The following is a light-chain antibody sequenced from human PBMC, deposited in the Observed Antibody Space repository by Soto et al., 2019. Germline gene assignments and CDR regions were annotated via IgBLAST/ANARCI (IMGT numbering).Light chain of an antibody. CDR2: HTS. J-gene: IGKJ2*01. CDR3: QQYREWPQFT. V-gene: IGKV3-15*01. CDR1: ESLHGA. Sequence: IVMTQSPGTLSVSPGERATLSCRASESLHGALAWFQQRPGQPPRLLIYHTSTRATGIPARFSGSGSGTEFTLTLSSLQPEDFAIYYCQQYREWPQFTFGQGTRLEVK.